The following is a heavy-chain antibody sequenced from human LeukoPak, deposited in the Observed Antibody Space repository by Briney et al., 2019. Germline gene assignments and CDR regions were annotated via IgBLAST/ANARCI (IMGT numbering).Heavy chain of an antibody. V-gene: IGHV3-23*01. J-gene: IGHJ4*02. CDR2: ISGSGGVT. Sequence: PGGSLRLSCAASGFMFSASAMTWVRPAPGKGLDWVSDISGSGGVTYYADSVKGRFTISRDNSKRALYLQMKSLKAEDTALFFCSKLRRTVLSLADFWSQGCLLTVSA. CDR3: SKLRRTVLSLADF. D-gene: IGHD4-23*01. CDR1: GFMFSASA.